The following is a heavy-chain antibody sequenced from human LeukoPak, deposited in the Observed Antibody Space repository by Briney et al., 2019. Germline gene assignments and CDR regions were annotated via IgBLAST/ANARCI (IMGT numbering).Heavy chain of an antibody. D-gene: IGHD2-2*01. CDR1: GGSISSYY. J-gene: IGHJ6*03. Sequence: KPSETLSLTCTVSGGSISSYYWSWIRQPPGKGLEWIGYIYYSGSTNYNPSLKSRVTISVDTSKNQFSLKLSSVTAADTAVYYCAREVVSTSEDYYYYMDVWGKGTTVTVSS. CDR3: AREVVSTSEDYYYYMDV. CDR2: IYYSGST. V-gene: IGHV4-59*01.